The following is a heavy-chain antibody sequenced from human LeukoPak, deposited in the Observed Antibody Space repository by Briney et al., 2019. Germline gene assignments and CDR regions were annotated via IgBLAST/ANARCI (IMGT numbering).Heavy chain of an antibody. CDR3: ASIYCGGDCYPGY. V-gene: IGHV3-72*01. CDR2: TRNKANNYTT. J-gene: IGHJ4*02. Sequence: PGGSLRLSCAASGFTFNSYGMNWVRQAPGKGLEWVGRTRNKANNYTTEYAASVKGRFINSRDDSKNSLYLQMNSLKTEDTAVYYCASIYCGGDCYPGYWGQGTLVTVSS. CDR1: GFTFNSYG. D-gene: IGHD2-21*02.